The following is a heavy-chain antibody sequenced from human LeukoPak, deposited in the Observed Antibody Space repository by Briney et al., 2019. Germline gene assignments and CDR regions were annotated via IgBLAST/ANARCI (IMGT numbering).Heavy chain of an antibody. D-gene: IGHD3-22*01. V-gene: IGHV4-4*07. J-gene: IGHJ4*02. Sequence: SETLSLTCTVSGDSISTYYWSWIRQPAGKGLEWIGRIYSSGSTNYNPSLKTRVTMSVDTSKNQFSLKLSSVTAADTAVYYCARDRYYYDSSGYRFFDYWGQGTLVTVSS. CDR2: IYSSGST. CDR1: GDSISTYY. CDR3: ARDRYYYDSSGYRFFDY.